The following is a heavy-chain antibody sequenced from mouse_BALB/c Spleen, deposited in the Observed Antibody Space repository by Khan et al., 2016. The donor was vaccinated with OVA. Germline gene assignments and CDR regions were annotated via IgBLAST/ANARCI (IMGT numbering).Heavy chain of an antibody. Sequence: EVELVESGPGLVKPSQSLSLTCTVTGYSITSGYGWNWIRQFPGNKLEWMGYISYSGSTNYNPSLKSRISITRDTSKNQFFLQLNSVTTEDTATYYSATTARIKYWGQGTTLTVSS. J-gene: IGHJ2*01. CDR2: ISYSGST. V-gene: IGHV3-2*02. CDR3: ATTARIKY. D-gene: IGHD1-2*01. CDR1: GYSITSGYG.